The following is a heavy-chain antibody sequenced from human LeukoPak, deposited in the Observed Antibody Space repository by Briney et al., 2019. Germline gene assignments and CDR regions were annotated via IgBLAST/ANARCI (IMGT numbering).Heavy chain of an antibody. J-gene: IGHJ4*02. CDR3: ERDGNSFGHAFDS. CDR2: IKGDGSST. V-gene: IGHV3-74*01. CDR1: GFTFSSYW. Sequence: GGSLRLSCAASGFTFSSYWMHWVRHTPGKGLVWVSRIKGDGSSTSYADSVKGRFTISRDNAKNTLYLQMNSLRAEDTAVYYCERDGNSFGHAFDSWGQGTLVTVPS. D-gene: IGHD3-3*01.